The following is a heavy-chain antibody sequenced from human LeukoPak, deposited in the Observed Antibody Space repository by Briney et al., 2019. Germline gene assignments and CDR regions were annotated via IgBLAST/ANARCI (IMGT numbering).Heavy chain of an antibody. CDR3: ARESPNYYDSSGYYSGGY. J-gene: IGHJ4*02. CDR1: GFTFSSYS. CDR2: ISSSSSYI. V-gene: IGHV3-21*01. Sequence: GGSLRLSCAASGFTFSSYSMNWVRQAPGKGLEWVSSISSSSSYIYYADSVKGRFTISRDNAKNSQYLQMNSLRAEDTAVYYCARESPNYYDSSGYYSGGYWGQGTLVTVSS. D-gene: IGHD3-22*01.